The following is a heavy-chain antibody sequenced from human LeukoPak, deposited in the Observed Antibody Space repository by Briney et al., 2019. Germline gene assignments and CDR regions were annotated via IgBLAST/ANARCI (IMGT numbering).Heavy chain of an antibody. CDR3: ARDDTAVAAIHDAFDI. V-gene: IGHV4-4*07. D-gene: IGHD2-15*01. CDR1: GGSISSYY. Sequence: PSETLSPTCTVSGGSISSYYWSWIRQPAGKGLEWIGRIYTSGSTNYNPSLKSRATMSVDTSKNQFSLKLSSVTAADTAVYYCARDDTAVAAIHDAFDIWGQGTMVTVSS. J-gene: IGHJ3*02. CDR2: IYTSGST.